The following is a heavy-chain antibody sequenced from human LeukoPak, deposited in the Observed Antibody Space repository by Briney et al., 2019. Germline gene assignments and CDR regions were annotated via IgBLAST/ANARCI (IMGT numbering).Heavy chain of an antibody. V-gene: IGHV4-38-2*02. CDR1: GGSTTGYF. D-gene: IGHD3-22*01. CDR2: IYHSGST. CDR3: AREGDYYDSSGPTSY. J-gene: IGHJ4*02. Sequence: SETLSLTCTISGGSTTGYFWSWIRQPPGKGLEWIGSIYHSGSTYYNPSLKSRVTISVDTSKNQFSLKLSSVTAADTAVYYCAREGDYYDSSGPTSYWGQGTLVTVSS.